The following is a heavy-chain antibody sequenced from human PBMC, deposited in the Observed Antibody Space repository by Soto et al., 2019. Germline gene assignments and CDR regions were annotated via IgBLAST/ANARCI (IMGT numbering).Heavy chain of an antibody. CDR2: IYHSGST. CDR1: GGSISSSNW. V-gene: IGHV4-4*02. J-gene: IGHJ4*02. D-gene: IGHD6-13*01. Sequence: QVQLQESGPGLVKPSGTLSLTCAVSGGSISSSNWWSWVRQPPGKGLEWIGEIYHSGSTNYNPSLKSRVTISVDKSMNQFSLKLSSVTAADTAVYYCARAAMGGSSWPFDYWGQGTLVTVSS. CDR3: ARAAMGGSSWPFDY.